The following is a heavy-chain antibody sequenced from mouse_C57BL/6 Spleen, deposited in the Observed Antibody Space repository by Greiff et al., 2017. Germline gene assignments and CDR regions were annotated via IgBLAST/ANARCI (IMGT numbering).Heavy chain of an antibody. V-gene: IGHV1-85*01. Sequence: VQLVESGPELVKPGASVKLSCKASGYTFTSYDINWVKQRPGQGLEWIGWIYPRDGSTKYNEKFKGKATLTVDTSSSTAYMELHSLTSEGAAVYFCAREGTGRGGGFAYWGQGTLVTVSA. CDR3: AREGTGRGGGFAY. CDR2: IYPRDGST. D-gene: IGHD4-1*01. CDR1: GYTFTSYD. J-gene: IGHJ3*01.